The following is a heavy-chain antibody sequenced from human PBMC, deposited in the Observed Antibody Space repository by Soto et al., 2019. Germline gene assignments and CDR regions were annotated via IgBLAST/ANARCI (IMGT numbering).Heavy chain of an antibody. CDR3: ARDSPDRYCSGGSCYTLDY. Sequence: SVKVSFKASGYTFTGDGISWVRQAPGLGLEWMGWISAYNGNTNYAQKLQGRVTMTTDTSTSTAYMELRSLKSDDTAVYYCARDSPDRYCSGGSCYTLDYWGQGTLVTVSS. V-gene: IGHV1-18*01. J-gene: IGHJ4*02. D-gene: IGHD2-15*01. CDR1: GYTFTGDG. CDR2: ISAYNGNT.